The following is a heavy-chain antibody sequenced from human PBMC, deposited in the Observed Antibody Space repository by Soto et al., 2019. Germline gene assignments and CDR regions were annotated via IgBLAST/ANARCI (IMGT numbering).Heavy chain of an antibody. J-gene: IGHJ5*02. CDR1: GYTFTSYG. CDR2: ISAYNGNT. Sequence: ASVKVSCKASGYTFTSYGISWLRQAPGQGLEWMGWISAYNGNTNYAQKLQGRVTMTTDTSTSTAYMELRSLRSDDTAVYYCASVRRDYGSGSYYDAWFDPWGQGTLVTVSS. V-gene: IGHV1-18*01. D-gene: IGHD3-10*01. CDR3: ASVRRDYGSGSYYDAWFDP.